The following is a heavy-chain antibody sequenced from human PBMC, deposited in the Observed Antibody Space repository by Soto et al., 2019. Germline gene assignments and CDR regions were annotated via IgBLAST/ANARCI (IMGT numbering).Heavy chain of an antibody. Sequence: QVQLQQWGAGLLKPSETLSLTCAVYGGSFSGYYWSWIRQPPGKGLEWIGEINHSGSTNYNPSLKRRVTISVDTSKNQFSLKLSSVTAADTAVYYCATKPSYCSSTSPAARRPCWFDPWGQGTLVTVSS. D-gene: IGHD2-2*01. J-gene: IGHJ5*02. CDR2: INHSGST. V-gene: IGHV4-34*01. CDR3: ATKPSYCSSTSPAARRPCWFDP. CDR1: GGSFSGYY.